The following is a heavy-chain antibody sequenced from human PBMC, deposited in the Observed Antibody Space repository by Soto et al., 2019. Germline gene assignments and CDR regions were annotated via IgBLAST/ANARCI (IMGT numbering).Heavy chain of an antibody. V-gene: IGHV3-72*01. D-gene: IGHD6-6*01. CDR2: IRRKANSYTT. J-gene: IGHJ6*02. CDR3: AILGGSSGGSSGMDV. CDR1: GLIFSDYH. Sequence: EVQLVESGGGLVQPGGSLRLSCAASGLIFSDYHMDWVRQAPGKGLEWVGRIRRKANSYTTEYAASVKGRFTISIDDSKNSMYLQLNSLKSEDTAVYYCAILGGSSGGSSGMDVWGQGTTVTVSS.